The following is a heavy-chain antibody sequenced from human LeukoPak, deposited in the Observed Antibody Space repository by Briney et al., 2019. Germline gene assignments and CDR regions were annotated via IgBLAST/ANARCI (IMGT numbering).Heavy chain of an antibody. CDR3: ARDNYGDYLGY. V-gene: IGHV4-4*02. D-gene: IGHD4-17*01. J-gene: IGHJ4*02. CDR1: GGSISSSNW. CDR2: IYHSGST. Sequence: SGTLSLTCAVSGGSISSSNWWSWVREPPGKGLEWIGEIYHSGSTNYNPSLKIRVTISVDKSKNQFSLKLSSVTAADTAVYYCARDNYGDYLGYWGQGTLVTVSS.